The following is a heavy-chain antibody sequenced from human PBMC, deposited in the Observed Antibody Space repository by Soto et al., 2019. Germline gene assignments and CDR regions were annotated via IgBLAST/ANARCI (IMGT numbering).Heavy chain of an antibody. J-gene: IGHJ3*01. D-gene: IGHD2-15*01. V-gene: IGHV3-21*01. Sequence: EVQLVESGGRLVKPGGSLRLSCAASGFALSTYSIGWVRQAPGKGLEWVSFTFNFDGSLYYAGSVKGRFAISRDNAKNSVHLQMTRLRAEDTAVYYCAREEGYCGGGSCFRSAFDLWGQGTVVTVSS. CDR1: GFALSTYS. CDR3: AREEGYCGGGSCFRSAFDL. CDR2: TFNFDGSL.